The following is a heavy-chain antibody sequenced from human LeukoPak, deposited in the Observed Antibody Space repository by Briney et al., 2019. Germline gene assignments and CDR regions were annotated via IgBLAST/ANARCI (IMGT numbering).Heavy chain of an antibody. Sequence: SETLSLTCAVYGGSFSGYYWSWIRQPPGKGLEWIGEINHSGCTNYNPSLKSRVTISVDTSKNQFSLKLSSVTAADTAVYYCARGGRATPRITMVRGVGNDYWGQGTLVTVSS. CDR1: GGSFSGYY. V-gene: IGHV4-34*01. J-gene: IGHJ4*02. CDR2: INHSGCT. CDR3: ARGGRATPRITMVRGVGNDY. D-gene: IGHD3-10*01.